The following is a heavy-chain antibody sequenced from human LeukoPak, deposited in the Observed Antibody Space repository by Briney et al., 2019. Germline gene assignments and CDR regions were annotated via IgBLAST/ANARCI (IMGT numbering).Heavy chain of an antibody. CDR3: ARGGDIVVVPAAIPGLGVNWFDP. CDR1: GGSFSGYY. J-gene: IGHJ5*02. V-gene: IGHV4-34*01. CDR2: INHSGST. D-gene: IGHD2-2*02. Sequence: SETLSLTCAVYGGSFSGYYWSWIRQPPGKGLEWIGEINHSGSTNYNPSLKSRVTISVDTSKNQFSLKLSSVTAADAAVYYCARGGDIVVVPAAIPGLGVNWFDPWGQGTLVTVSS.